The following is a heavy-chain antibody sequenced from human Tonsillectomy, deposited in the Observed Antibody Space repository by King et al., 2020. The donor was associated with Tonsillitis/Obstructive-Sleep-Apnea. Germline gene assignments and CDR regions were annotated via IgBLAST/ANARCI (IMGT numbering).Heavy chain of an antibody. CDR2: IWFDGSET. D-gene: IGHD3-22*01. J-gene: IGHJ4*02. CDR1: GFTFSNHG. V-gene: IGHV3-33*01. CDR3: ARQHAEGYYFDTSGLFDY. Sequence: VQLVESGGGVVQPGRSLRLSCAASGFTFSNHGVHWVRQAPGKGLEWVVVIWFDGSETYYADSVKGRFTISRDNSKNTVYLQMNSLRAEDTAVYYCARQHAEGYYFDTSGLFDYWGQGTLVTVSS.